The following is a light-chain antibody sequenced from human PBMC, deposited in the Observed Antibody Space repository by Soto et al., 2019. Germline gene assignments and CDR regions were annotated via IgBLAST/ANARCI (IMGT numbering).Light chain of an antibody. Sequence: DFVMTQSAGALPVTLGQPGSSSCSCRQVLVYSDGNTYFSWFQQRPGRSPRRLIYKVSNRDSGVPARFSGSGSGTDFAMKISRVEAEDVGVYYCMQGTHWPITFGQGTRLEIK. J-gene: IGKJ5*01. V-gene: IGKV2-30*01. CDR1: QVLVYSDGNTY. CDR2: KVS. CDR3: MQGTHWPIT.